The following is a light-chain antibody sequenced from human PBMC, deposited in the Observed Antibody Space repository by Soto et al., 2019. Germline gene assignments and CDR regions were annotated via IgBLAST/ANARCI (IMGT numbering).Light chain of an antibody. J-gene: IGKJ1*01. CDR3: QQYNNWPWT. CDR1: QSVSSN. Sequence: EIVMTQSPAPLSVPPGERATLSCRASQSVSSNLAWYQQKPGQAPRLLIYGASTRPTGIPDRFSGSGSGTEFTLTISSLQSEDFAVYYCQQYNNWPWTFGQGTKVEIK. CDR2: GAS. V-gene: IGKV3-15*01.